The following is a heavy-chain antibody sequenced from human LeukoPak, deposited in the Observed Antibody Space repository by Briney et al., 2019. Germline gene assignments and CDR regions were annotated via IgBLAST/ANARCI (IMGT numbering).Heavy chain of an antibody. CDR3: ARGSYSSSNYFDY. V-gene: IGHV3-48*01. Sequence: GGSLRLSCAASGFTFSSYSMNWVRQAPGKGLEWVSYISSTGSTIYYADSVRGRFTISRDNAKNSLYLQMNSLRAEDTAVYYCARGSYSSSNYFDYWGQGTRDTVSS. D-gene: IGHD6-6*01. CDR2: ISSTGSTI. J-gene: IGHJ4*02. CDR1: GFTFSSYS.